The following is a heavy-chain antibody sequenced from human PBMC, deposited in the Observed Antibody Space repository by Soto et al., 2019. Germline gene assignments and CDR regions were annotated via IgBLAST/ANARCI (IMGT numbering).Heavy chain of an antibody. Sequence: EVQLVESGGGLVQPGGSLRLSCAASGFTFSSYWMHWVRQAPGKGLVWVSRINSDGSSTSYADSVKGRFTISRDNAKNTLYLQMNSLRAEDTAVYYCARAPGYFYGSGGFDYWGQGTLVTVSS. D-gene: IGHD3-10*01. CDR2: INSDGSST. CDR3: ARAPGYFYGSGGFDY. V-gene: IGHV3-74*01. CDR1: GFTFSSYW. J-gene: IGHJ4*02.